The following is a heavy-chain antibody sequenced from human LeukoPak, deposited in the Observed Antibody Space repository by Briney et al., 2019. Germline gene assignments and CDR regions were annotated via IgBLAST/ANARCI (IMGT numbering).Heavy chain of an antibody. CDR3: ARDGGSSWFTFDI. CDR2: IYYSGST. CDR1: GGSFSGYY. J-gene: IGHJ3*02. D-gene: IGHD6-13*01. Sequence: SETLSLTCAVYGGSFSGYYWSWIRQPPGKGLEWIGYIYYSGSTNYNPSLKSRVTISVDTSKNQFSLKLSSVTAADTAVYYCARDGGSSWFTFDIWGQGTMVTVSS. V-gene: IGHV4-59*01.